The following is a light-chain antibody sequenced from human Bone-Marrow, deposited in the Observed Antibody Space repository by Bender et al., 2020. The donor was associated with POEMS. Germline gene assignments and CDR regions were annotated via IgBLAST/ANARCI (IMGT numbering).Light chain of an antibody. Sequence: QSALTQPASVSGSPGQSITISCTGTSSDVGAYNYVSWYQHHPGKAPQIILYDVSKRPSGISFRFSGSKSGDTASLTISGLQAEDEADYYCSSYIGSNSYVFGTGTKVTVL. J-gene: IGLJ1*01. CDR2: DVS. CDR3: SSYIGSNSYV. CDR1: SSDVGAYNY. V-gene: IGLV2-14*03.